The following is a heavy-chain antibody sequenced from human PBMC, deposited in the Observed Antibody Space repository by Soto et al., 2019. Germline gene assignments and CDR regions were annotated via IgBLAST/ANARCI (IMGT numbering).Heavy chain of an antibody. CDR2: ISSSSSTI. Sequence: GGSLRLSCAASGFTFSSYSMNWVRQAPGKGLEWVSYISSSSSTIYYADSVKGRFTISRDNAKNSLYLQMNSLRVEDTAVYYCAREDIVVVPAAIETYYYYYGMDVWGQGTTVTVSS. V-gene: IGHV3-48*04. CDR3: AREDIVVVPAAIETYYYYYGMDV. J-gene: IGHJ6*02. D-gene: IGHD2-2*01. CDR1: GFTFSSYS.